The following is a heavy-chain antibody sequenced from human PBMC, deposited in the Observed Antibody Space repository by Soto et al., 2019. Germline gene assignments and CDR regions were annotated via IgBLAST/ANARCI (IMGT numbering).Heavy chain of an antibody. V-gene: IGHV3-21*06. CDR1: GFTFTRYS. J-gene: IGHJ4*02. Sequence: LRLSCEASGFTFTRYSMNWVRQAPGKGLEWVSSISSTTNYIYYGDSMKGRFTISRDNAKNSLYLEMNSLRAEDTAVYYCARESEDLTSNFDYWGQGTLVTVSS. CDR3: ARESEDLTSNFDY. CDR2: ISSTTNYI.